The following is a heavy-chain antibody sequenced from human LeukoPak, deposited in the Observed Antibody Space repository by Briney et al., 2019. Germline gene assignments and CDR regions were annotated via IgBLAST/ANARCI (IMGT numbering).Heavy chain of an antibody. CDR2: IDPSAGST. D-gene: IGHD3-22*01. Sequence: GASVKVSCKASGGTFSSYAISWVRQAPGQGLEWMGVIDPSAGSTTYAQKFQGRVTMTRDTATSTVYMELSSLRSEDTAAYYCARAHYASSNIKVPFDVWGKGTTVTVSS. V-gene: IGHV1-46*01. CDR3: ARAHYASSNIKVPFDV. J-gene: IGHJ6*04. CDR1: GGTFSSYA.